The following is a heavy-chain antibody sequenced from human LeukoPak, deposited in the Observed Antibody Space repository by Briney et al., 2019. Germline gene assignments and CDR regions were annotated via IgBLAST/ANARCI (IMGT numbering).Heavy chain of an antibody. CDR3: AKSIAYYGSGSYWGD. J-gene: IGHJ4*02. Sequence: GGSLRLSCAASGFTFSSYAMSWVRPAPGKGMEWVSAISGSGGSTYYADSVKGRFTISRDNSKNTLYLQMNSLRAEDTAVYYCAKSIAYYGSGSYWGDWGQGTLVTVSS. V-gene: IGHV3-23*01. CDR2: ISGSGGST. D-gene: IGHD3-10*01. CDR1: GFTFSSYA.